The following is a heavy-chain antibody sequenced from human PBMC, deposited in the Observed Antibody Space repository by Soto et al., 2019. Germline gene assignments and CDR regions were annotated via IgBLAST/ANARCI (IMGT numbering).Heavy chain of an antibody. D-gene: IGHD6-19*01. V-gene: IGHV3-9*01. CDR3: ARVHSSGWYVEPYDA. Sequence: EVQLVESGGNLARPGESLRLSCTASGFKFDDYALNWVRQAPGKGPEWVSGINWNGAYSGYADSVKGRFTISRDNAGNSVYLQMDTLRPEDTALDYCARVHSSGWYVEPYDAWGQGTMVTVSS. J-gene: IGHJ3*01. CDR2: INWNGAYS. CDR1: GFKFDDYA.